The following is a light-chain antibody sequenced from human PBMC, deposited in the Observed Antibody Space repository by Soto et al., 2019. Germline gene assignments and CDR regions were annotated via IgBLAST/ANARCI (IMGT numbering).Light chain of an antibody. Sequence: DIHMTQSPSTLSGSVGNMFTITCRASQTISSWLAWYQQKPGKAPKLLIYKASTLKSGVPSRFSGSGSGTEFTLTISSLQPDDFATYYCQHYNSYSEAFGQGTKVDIK. V-gene: IGKV1-5*03. CDR2: KAS. J-gene: IGKJ1*01. CDR1: QTISSW. CDR3: QHYNSYSEA.